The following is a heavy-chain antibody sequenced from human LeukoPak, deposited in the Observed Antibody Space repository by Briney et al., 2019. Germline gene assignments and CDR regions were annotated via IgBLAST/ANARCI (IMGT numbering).Heavy chain of an antibody. CDR3: ARDRTRGSGSKYNWFDP. CDR1: GDTFSSYA. D-gene: IGHD3-10*01. J-gene: IGHJ5*02. Sequence: GASVKVSCKASGDTFSSYAISWVRQAPGQGLEWMGRINPNSGGTNYAQKFQGRVTMTRDTSISTAYMELSRLRSDDTAVYYCARDRTRGSGSKYNWFDPWGQGTLVTVSS. CDR2: INPNSGGT. V-gene: IGHV1-2*06.